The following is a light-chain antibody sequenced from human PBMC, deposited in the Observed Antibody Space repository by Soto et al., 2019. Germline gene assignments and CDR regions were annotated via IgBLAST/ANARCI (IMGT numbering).Light chain of an antibody. CDR1: QSVSSN. Sequence: EIVMTQSPATLSVSLGDRATLSCRASQSVSSNLAWYQQKPGQAPRLLIYGASTRAAGIPARFSGSVSGTEVSLTISRLQYEDFAFYHCQQYSNCPLTFGQGTTVEIK. V-gene: IGKV3-15*01. J-gene: IGKJ1*01. CDR2: GAS. CDR3: QQYSNCPLT.